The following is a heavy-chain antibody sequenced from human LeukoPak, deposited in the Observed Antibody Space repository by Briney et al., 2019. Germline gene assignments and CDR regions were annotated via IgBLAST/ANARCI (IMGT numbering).Heavy chain of an antibody. V-gene: IGHV3-30*02. D-gene: IGHD6-19*01. J-gene: IGHJ4*02. Sequence: PGGSLRLSCAASGFTYNNYGMHWVRQAPGKGLEWVTFISYDGSDKSYADSVKGRFIISRDNSKKTLYEQMNSLTTADTAVYYCAKDVSTGWSFDSWGQGTLVTVSS. CDR3: AKDVSTGWSFDS. CDR2: ISYDGSDK. CDR1: GFTYNNYG.